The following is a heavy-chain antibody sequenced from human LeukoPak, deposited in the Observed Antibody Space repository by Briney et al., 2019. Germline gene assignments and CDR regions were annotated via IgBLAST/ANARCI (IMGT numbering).Heavy chain of an antibody. D-gene: IGHD3-16*01. CDR3: ARINSYYYGMDV. V-gene: IGHV4-59*12. Sequence: PSETLSLTCTVSGGSISSYYWSWIRQPPGKGLEWIGYIYYSGSTNYNPSLKSRVTISVDTSKNQFSLKLSSVTAADTAVYYCARINSYYYGMDVWGQGTTVTVSS. J-gene: IGHJ6*02. CDR1: GGSISSYY. CDR2: IYYSGST.